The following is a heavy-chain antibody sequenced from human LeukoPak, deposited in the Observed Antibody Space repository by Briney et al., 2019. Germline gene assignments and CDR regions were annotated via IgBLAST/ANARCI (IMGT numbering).Heavy chain of an antibody. CDR1: GGSTSSYY. CDR2: IYTSGST. J-gene: IGHJ4*02. V-gene: IGHV4-4*07. D-gene: IGHD3-10*01. CDR3: ARDRVTMVRGVMRYYFDY. Sequence: SETLSLTCTVSGGSTSSYYWSWIRQPAGKGLEWIGRIYTSGSTNYNSSLKSRVTMSVDTSKNQFSLTLSSVTAADTAVYYCARDRVTMVRGVMRYYFDYWGQGTLVTVSS.